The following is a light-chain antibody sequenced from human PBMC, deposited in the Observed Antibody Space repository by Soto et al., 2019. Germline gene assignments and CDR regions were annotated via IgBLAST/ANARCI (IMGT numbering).Light chain of an antibody. J-gene: IGLJ1*01. CDR3: DSYASGRAYV. CDR2: VDS. CDR1: SSGVGGYNH. V-gene: IGLV2-14*01. Sequence: QSALAQPASVSETPVKSFTISCTGTSSGVGGYNHVSWNQKESGKAPELIVHVDSNRPSGVSSGVSGCKSGSTDTLTISGPQAEDEADHYCDSYASGRAYVFGIGRKGTGL.